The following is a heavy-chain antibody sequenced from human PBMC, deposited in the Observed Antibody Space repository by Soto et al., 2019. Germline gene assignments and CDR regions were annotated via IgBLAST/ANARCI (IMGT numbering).Heavy chain of an antibody. V-gene: IGHV4-59*01. CDR2: IDHIGTT. D-gene: IGHD3-10*01. CDR3: ASFRTHYLGV. CDR1: GDSMSAFY. J-gene: IGHJ4*02. Sequence: SETLSLTCAVSGDSMSAFYWSWIRQPPGKGLEWIGYIDHIGTTTYNPSLESRGTISLDSSKNQCSLKLSSETAADTAVYYCASFRTHYLGVWGRGTLVTVSS.